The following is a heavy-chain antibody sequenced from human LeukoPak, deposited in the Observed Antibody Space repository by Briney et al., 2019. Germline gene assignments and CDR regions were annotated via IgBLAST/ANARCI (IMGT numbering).Heavy chain of an antibody. CDR1: GYTFTSYG. D-gene: IGHD1-14*01. CDR3: ARNRLTYYYFDY. Sequence: GASVKVSCKASGYTFTSYGISWVRQAPGQGLEWMGGIIPIFGTANYAQKFQGRVTITADKSTSTAYMELSSLRSEDTAVYYCARNRLTYYYFDYWGQGTLVTVSS. V-gene: IGHV1-69*06. CDR2: IIPIFGTA. J-gene: IGHJ4*02.